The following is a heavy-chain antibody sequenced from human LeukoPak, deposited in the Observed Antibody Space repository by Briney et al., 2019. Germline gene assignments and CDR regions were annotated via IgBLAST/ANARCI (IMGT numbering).Heavy chain of an antibody. V-gene: IGHV4-34*01. CDR2: INHSGST. Sequence: SETLSLTCAVYGVSFSGYYWSWIRQPPGKGLEWIGEINHSGSTNDNPSLKSRVTISVDTSKNQFSLKLTSVTAADTAVYYCARATLQLERRPFDYWGQGTLVTVSS. D-gene: IGHD1-1*01. J-gene: IGHJ4*02. CDR3: ARATLQLERRPFDY. CDR1: GVSFSGYY.